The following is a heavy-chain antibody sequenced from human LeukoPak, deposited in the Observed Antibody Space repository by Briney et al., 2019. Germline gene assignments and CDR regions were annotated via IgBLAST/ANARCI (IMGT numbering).Heavy chain of an antibody. CDR1: RFTFSNFG. CDR2: ISGSGGST. CDR3: AKSSYYDSSGYYREYYFDY. D-gene: IGHD3-22*01. Sequence: PGGSLRLSCAASRFTFSNFGMSWVRQAPGKGLEWVSAISGSGGSTYYADSVKGRFTISRDNSKNTLYLQMNSLRAEGTAVYYCAKSSYYDSSGYYREYYFDYWGQGTLVTVSS. V-gene: IGHV3-23*01. J-gene: IGHJ4*02.